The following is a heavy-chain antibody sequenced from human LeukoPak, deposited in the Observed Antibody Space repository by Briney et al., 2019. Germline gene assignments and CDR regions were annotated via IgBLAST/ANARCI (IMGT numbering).Heavy chain of an antibody. J-gene: IGHJ4*02. CDR2: IFPGDSDT. CDR3: ASEYCSGGNCYFDY. V-gene: IGHV5-51*01. D-gene: IGHD2-15*01. CDR1: EYSLATYW. Sequence: PGESLKISCKGSEYSLATYWIGWVRQMPGQGLEWMGIIFPGDSDTRYSPSFQGQVTISADKSISTAYLQWSSLKASDTAIYYCASEYCSGGNCYFDYWGQGTLVTVSS.